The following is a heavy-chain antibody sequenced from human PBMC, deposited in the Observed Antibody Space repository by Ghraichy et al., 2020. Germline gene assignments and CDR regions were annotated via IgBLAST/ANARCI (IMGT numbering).Heavy chain of an antibody. CDR2: ISYDGSNK. J-gene: IGHJ6*02. D-gene: IGHD3-22*01. CDR3: AKERETSGYYSFRGDYYGMDV. V-gene: IGHV3-30*18. Sequence: GGSLRLSCAASGFTFRSYGIHWVRQAPGKGLEWVAVISYDGSNKDYGDSVKGRFTISRDNSKNTLYLQMNSLRAEDTGVYYCAKERETSGYYSFRGDYYGMDVWGQGTTVTVS. CDR1: GFTFRSYG.